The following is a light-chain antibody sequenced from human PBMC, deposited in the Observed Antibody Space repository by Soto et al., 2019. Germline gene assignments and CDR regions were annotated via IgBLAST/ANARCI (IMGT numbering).Light chain of an antibody. CDR3: GTWDSSLSAGV. Sequence: QSVLTQPPSVSAAPGQRGTISCSGRSSNIGNNYVSWYQQLPGTAPKLLIYDNYKRPSGIPDRFSGSKSGSSATLDITGLQTGDEADYYCGTWDSSLSAGVFGGGTQLTVL. CDR1: SSNIGNNY. CDR2: DNY. J-gene: IGLJ7*01. V-gene: IGLV1-51*01.